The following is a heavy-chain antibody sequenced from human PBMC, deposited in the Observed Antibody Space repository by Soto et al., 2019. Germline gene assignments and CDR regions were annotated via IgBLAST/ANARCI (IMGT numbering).Heavy chain of an antibody. CDR2: IYYSGST. V-gene: IGHV4-61*01. D-gene: IGHD3-9*01. Sequence: KLPETLSLTCTVSGGSVSSGSYYWSWIRQPPGKGLEWIGYIYYSGSTNYNPSLKSRVTLSVDTSRDQFSLRLSSVTAADTAVYYCARTVLGPDLLADSFVDYYYYMDVWGQGTTVTVSS. J-gene: IGHJ6*03. CDR1: GGSVSSGSYY. CDR3: ARTVLGPDLLADSFVDYYYYMDV.